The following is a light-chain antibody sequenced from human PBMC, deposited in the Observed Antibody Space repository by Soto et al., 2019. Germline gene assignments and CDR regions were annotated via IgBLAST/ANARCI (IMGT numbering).Light chain of an antibody. J-gene: IGKJ1*01. Sequence: VPITQSPLSLSASLGDRVIGTCLASQSISTYLNWFEQKPGKAPNRLIYVASSLESGVPSRFSGSGSGTDFTLNISSLQAEDFAIYYCQQSYSRPRTFGHGTKVDIK. CDR3: QQSYSRPRT. V-gene: IGKV1-39*01. CDR2: VAS. CDR1: QSISTY.